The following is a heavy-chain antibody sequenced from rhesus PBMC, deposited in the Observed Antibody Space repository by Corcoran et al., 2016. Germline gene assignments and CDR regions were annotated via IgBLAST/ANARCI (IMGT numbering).Heavy chain of an antibody. D-gene: IGHD3-28*01. CDR1: GFSLSTSGMG. Sequence: QVTLKESGPALVKPTQTLTLTCTFSGFSLSTSGMGVGWIRQPPGKAREWLANIYWDDDKYYTTSLKRSLTSSKDTSKIQVVVTITNMDPVDTATYYCARFYYRLDYWGQGVLVTVSS. J-gene: IGHJ4*01. CDR3: ARFYYRLDY. CDR2: IYWDDDK. V-gene: IGHV2S1*01.